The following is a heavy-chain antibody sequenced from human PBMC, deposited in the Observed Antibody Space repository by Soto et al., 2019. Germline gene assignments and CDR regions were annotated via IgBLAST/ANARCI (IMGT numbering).Heavy chain of an antibody. CDR3: ARDPLSPTMVRGVITYGMDV. V-gene: IGHV3-48*02. J-gene: IGHJ6*02. Sequence: GGSLRLSCAASGFTFSSYSMNWVRQAPGKGLEWVSYISSSSSTIYYADSVKGRFTISRDNAKNSLYLQMNSLRDEDTAVYYCARDPLSPTMVRGVITYGMDVWGQGTTVTVSS. CDR1: GFTFSSYS. CDR2: ISSSSSTI. D-gene: IGHD3-10*01.